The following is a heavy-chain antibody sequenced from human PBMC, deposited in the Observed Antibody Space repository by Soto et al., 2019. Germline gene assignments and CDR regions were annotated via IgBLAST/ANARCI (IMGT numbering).Heavy chain of an antibody. CDR3: ARDSGPRGAAAAYYYYYYYMDV. Sequence: GGSLRLSCAASGFTFSSYGMHWVRQAPGKGLERVAVIWYDGSNKYYADSVKGRFTISRDNSKNTLYLQMNSLRAEDTAVYYCARDSGPRGAAAAYYYYYYYMDVWDKGTTVTVSS. J-gene: IGHJ6*03. CDR1: GFTFSSYG. D-gene: IGHD6-13*01. CDR2: IWYDGSNK. V-gene: IGHV3-33*01.